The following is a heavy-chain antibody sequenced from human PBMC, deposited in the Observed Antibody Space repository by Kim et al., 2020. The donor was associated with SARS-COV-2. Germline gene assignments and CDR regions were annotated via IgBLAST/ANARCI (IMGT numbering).Heavy chain of an antibody. V-gene: IGHV1-69*13. CDR3: ARGGRGFLNNWFDP. Sequence: SVKVSCKASGGTFSSYAISWVRQAPGQGLEWMGGIIPIFGTANYAQKFQGRVTITADESTSTAYMELSSLRSEDTAVYYCARGGRGFLNNWFDPWGQGTLVTVSS. CDR1: GGTFSSYA. D-gene: IGHD3-10*01. CDR2: IIPIFGTA. J-gene: IGHJ5*02.